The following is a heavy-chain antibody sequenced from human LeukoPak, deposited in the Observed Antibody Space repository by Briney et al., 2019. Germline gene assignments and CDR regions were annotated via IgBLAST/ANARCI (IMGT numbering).Heavy chain of an antibody. CDR3: AKGPDYGGNSPNYYYGMDV. Sequence: GRSLRLSCAASGFTFDDYAMHWVRQAPGKGLEWVSGISWNSGSIGYADSVKGRFTISRDNAKNSLYLQMNSLRAEDTAVYYCAKGPDYGGNSPNYYYGMDVWGQGTTVTVSS. CDR2: ISWNSGSI. CDR1: GFTFDDYA. D-gene: IGHD4-23*01. V-gene: IGHV3-9*01. J-gene: IGHJ6*02.